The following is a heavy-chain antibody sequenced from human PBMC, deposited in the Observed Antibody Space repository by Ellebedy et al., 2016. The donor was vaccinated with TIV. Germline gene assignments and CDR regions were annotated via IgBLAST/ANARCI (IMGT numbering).Heavy chain of an antibody. D-gene: IGHD4-17*01. CDR1: GFSFRSYW. CDR2: IYQDGSEQ. J-gene: IGHJ5*02. CDR3: ARRGSYGDYAVQINSWLDT. Sequence: PGGSLRLSCEASGFSFRSYWMSWVRQAPGKGLEWVANIYQDGSEQYYVDSVKGRFTISRDNARNSVYLQMNSLRVEDTAVYYCARRGSYGDYAVQINSWLDTWGQGTLVTVSS. V-gene: IGHV3-7*01.